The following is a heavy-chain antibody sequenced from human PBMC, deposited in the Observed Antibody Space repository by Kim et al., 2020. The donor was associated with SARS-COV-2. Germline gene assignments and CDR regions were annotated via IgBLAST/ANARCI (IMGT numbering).Heavy chain of an antibody. CDR2: INPNSGGT. CDR3: ARTPPVLRYFDWLYNPFDY. D-gene: IGHD3-9*01. V-gene: IGHV1-2*02. J-gene: IGHJ4*02. Sequence: ASVKVSCKASGYTFTGYYMHWVRQAPGQGLEWMGWINPNSGGTNYAQKFQGRVTMTRDTSISTAYMELSRLRSDDTAVYYCARTPPVLRYFDWLYNPFDYGGQGTLVTVSP. CDR1: GYTFTGYY.